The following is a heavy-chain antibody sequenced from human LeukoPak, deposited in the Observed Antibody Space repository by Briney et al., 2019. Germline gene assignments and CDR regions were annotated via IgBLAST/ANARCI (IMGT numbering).Heavy chain of an antibody. D-gene: IGHD1-1*01. CDR1: GGSISTYY. V-gene: IGHV4-4*07. CDR2: IYATGST. CDR3: AKVQLERRGYYYYYYMDV. J-gene: IGHJ6*03. Sequence: SETLSLTCTVSGGSISTYYWSWIRQPAGKGLEWIGRIYATGSTNYNPSLNSRVTMSVDTSKNQFSLKLSSVTAADTAVYYCAKVQLERRGYYYYYYMDVWGKGTTVTISS.